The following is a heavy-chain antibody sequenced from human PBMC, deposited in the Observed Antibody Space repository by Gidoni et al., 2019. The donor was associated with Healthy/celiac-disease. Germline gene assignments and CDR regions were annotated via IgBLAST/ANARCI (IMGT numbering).Heavy chain of an antibody. D-gene: IGHD2-2*01. Sequence: QVQLVESGGGLVKPGGSLRLSGAPSGFTFSDYYMSWIRQAPGKGREWVSYISSSGSTIYYADSVKGRFTISRDNAKNSLYLQMNSLRAEDTAVYYCARDECGRYCSSTPYYYGMDVWGQGTTVTVSS. V-gene: IGHV3-11*01. CDR2: ISSSGSTI. J-gene: IGHJ6*02. CDR1: GFTFSDYY. CDR3: ARDECGRYCSSTPYYYGMDV.